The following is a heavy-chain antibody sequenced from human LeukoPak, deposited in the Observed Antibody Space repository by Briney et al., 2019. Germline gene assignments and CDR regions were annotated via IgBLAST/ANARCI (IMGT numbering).Heavy chain of an antibody. CDR1: GGSFSGYY. J-gene: IGHJ4*02. CDR3: ARVLDSSGYYYHYFDY. V-gene: IGHV4-34*01. Sequence: SETLSLTCAVYGGSFSGYYWSWIRQPPGKGLEWIGEINHSGSTNYNPSLKSRVTISVDTSKNQFSLKLSSVTAADTAVYYCARVLDSSGYYYHYFDYWGQGTLVTVSS. CDR2: INHSGST. D-gene: IGHD3-22*01.